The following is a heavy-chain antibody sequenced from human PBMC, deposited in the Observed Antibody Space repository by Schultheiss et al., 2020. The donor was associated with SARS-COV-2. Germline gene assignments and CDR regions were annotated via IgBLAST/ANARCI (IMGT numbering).Heavy chain of an antibody. CDR2: IYTSGST. D-gene: IGHD4-17*01. CDR3: ASLGMTTVTDPSGAEVDY. Sequence: SQTLSLTCTVSGGSISSYYWSWIRQPAGKGLEWIGRIYTSGSTNYNPSLKSRVTMSVDTSKNQFSLKLSSVTAADTAVYYCASLGMTTVTDPSGAEVDYWGQGTLVTVSS. CDR1: GGSISSYY. J-gene: IGHJ4*02. V-gene: IGHV4-4*07.